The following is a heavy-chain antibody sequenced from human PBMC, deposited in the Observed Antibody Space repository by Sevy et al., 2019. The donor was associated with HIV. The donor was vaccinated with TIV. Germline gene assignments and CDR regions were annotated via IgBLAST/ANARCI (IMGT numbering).Heavy chain of an antibody. V-gene: IGHV3-66*01. D-gene: IGHD3-22*01. J-gene: IGHJ4*02. Sequence: GGSLRLSCAASGFTVSSNYMNWVRQAPGKGLEWVSVIYGGGSTYYADSVKGIFTISRDNSKNTLYLQMNSLRAEDTAVYYCARGNYYDSSGPPGSSFDSWGQGTLVTVSS. CDR2: IYGGGST. CDR1: GFTVSSNY. CDR3: ARGNYYDSSGPPGSSFDS.